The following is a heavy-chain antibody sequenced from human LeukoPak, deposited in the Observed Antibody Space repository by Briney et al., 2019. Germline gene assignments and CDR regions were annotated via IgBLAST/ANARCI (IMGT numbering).Heavy chain of an antibody. CDR2: ISGSGDTT. V-gene: IGHV3-23*01. CDR3: AKSRGESRGASNY. CDR1: GFTFSSCA. Sequence: PGGSLRLSCAASGFTFSSCAMNWVRQAPGKGLEWVSFISGSGDTTYYADSVKGRFTISRDSSKNTLYLQMNSLRAEDTAVYYCAKSRGESRGASNYWGQGTLVTVSS. J-gene: IGHJ4*02. D-gene: IGHD1-26*01.